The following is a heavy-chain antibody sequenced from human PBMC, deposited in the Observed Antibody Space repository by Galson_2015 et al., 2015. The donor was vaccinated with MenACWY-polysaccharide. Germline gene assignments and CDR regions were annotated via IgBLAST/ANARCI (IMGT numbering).Heavy chain of an antibody. CDR1: GYTFTGYY. Sequence: SVKVSCKASGYTFTGYYMHWVRQAPGQGLEWMGWINPNSGGTNYAQKFQGRVTMTRDTSISTAYMELSRLRSDDTAVYYCARVSQYTGSYAAWDYWGQGTLVTVSS. J-gene: IGHJ4*02. CDR2: INPNSGGT. CDR3: ARVSQYTGSYAAWDY. V-gene: IGHV1-2*02. D-gene: IGHD1-26*01.